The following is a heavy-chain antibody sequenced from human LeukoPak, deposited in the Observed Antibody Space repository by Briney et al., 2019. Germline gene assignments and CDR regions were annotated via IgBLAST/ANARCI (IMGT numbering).Heavy chain of an antibody. CDR2: IKQDGSEK. D-gene: IGHD6-19*01. Sequence: QAGGSLRLSCAASGFTFSSYWMSWVRQAPGKGLEWVANIKQDGSEKYYVDSVKGRFTISRDNAKNSLYLQMNSLRAEDTAVYYCARDHHSSGWYHPSLYYYYGMDVWGQGTTVTVSS. CDR3: ARDHHSSGWYHPSLYYYYGMDV. CDR1: GFTFSSYW. V-gene: IGHV3-7*01. J-gene: IGHJ6*02.